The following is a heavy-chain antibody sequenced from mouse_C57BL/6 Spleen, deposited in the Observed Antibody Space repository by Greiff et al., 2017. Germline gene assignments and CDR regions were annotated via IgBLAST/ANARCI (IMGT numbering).Heavy chain of an antibody. CDR2: INPSTGGT. Sequence: EVQLQQSGPELVKPGASVKISCKASGYSFTGYYMNWVKQSPEKSLEWIGEINPSTGGTTYNQKFKAKATLTVDKSSSTAYMQLKSLTSEDSAVYYCARGNGISYGNFFAYWGQGTLVTVSA. CDR3: ARGNGISYGNFFAY. V-gene: IGHV1-42*01. CDR1: GYSFTGYY. D-gene: IGHD2-1*01. J-gene: IGHJ3*01.